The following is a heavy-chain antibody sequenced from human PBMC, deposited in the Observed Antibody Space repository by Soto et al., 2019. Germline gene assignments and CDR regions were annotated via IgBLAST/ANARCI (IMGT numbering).Heavy chain of an antibody. J-gene: IGHJ3*02. CDR3: AREFRTSGSRDAFDI. CDR2: TYSGGTT. D-gene: IGHD1-26*01. CDR1: GFTVSSNY. V-gene: IGHV3-66*01. Sequence: EVQLVESGGGLVQPGGSLRLSCAASGFTVSSNYMSWVRQAPGKGLEWVSVTYSGGTTYYADSVKGRLIISRDNSKNTLDLQMNSLRAEDTAVYYCAREFRTSGSRDAFDIWGQGTMVTVSS.